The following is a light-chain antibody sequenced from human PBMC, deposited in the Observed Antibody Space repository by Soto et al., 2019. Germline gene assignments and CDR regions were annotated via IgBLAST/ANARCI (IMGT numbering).Light chain of an antibody. CDR1: QSVSSSY. J-gene: IGKJ5*01. V-gene: IGKV3-20*01. CDR2: GAS. CDR3: QQYGSSFPIT. Sequence: EIVLTQSPGTLSLSPGERATLSCRASQSVSSSYLAWYQQKPGQAPGLLIYGASSRATGIPDRFSGSGSGTDFTLPISRLEPEDFAVYYCQQYGSSFPITFGQGTRLEIK.